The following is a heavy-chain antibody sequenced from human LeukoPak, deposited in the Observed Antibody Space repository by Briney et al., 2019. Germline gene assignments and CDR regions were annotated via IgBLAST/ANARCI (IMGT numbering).Heavy chain of an antibody. Sequence: PGGSLRLSCAASGFTFSNYWMHWVRQAPGKGLVWVSRINSDGSSTSYADSVKGRFTISRDNAKNTLYLQMNSLRAEDTAVYYCARDYYYYDSSGYYYLWGQGTLVTVSS. J-gene: IGHJ4*02. CDR1: GFTFSNYW. D-gene: IGHD3-22*01. CDR2: INSDGSST. CDR3: ARDYYYYDSSGYYYL. V-gene: IGHV3-74*01.